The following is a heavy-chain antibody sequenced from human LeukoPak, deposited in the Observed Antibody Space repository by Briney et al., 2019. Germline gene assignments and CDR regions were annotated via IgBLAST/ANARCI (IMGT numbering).Heavy chain of an antibody. CDR1: GYTFTSYG. J-gene: IGHJ1*01. V-gene: IGHV1-18*01. Sequence: ASVKVSCKASGYTFTSYGISWVRQAPGQGLEWMGWISAYNGNTNYAQKLQGRVTMTTDTSTSTAYMELRSLRSDDTAVYYCATPGDYYDSSGCYYFQHWGQDTLVTVSS. CDR2: ISAYNGNT. D-gene: IGHD3-22*01. CDR3: ATPGDYYDSSGCYYFQH.